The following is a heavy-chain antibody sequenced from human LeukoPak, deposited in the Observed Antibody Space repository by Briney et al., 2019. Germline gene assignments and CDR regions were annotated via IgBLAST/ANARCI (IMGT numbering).Heavy chain of an antibody. Sequence: PPETLSLTCTVSGGSISSYYWSWVRQPAGKGLEWVGPIYTSGSTNYNPSLKSRVIMSVDTSKNQFSLKLSSVTAADTAVYYCARILYYGSGSSKSFDPWGQGTLVTVSS. CDR3: ARILYYGSGSSKSFDP. CDR1: GGSISSYY. CDR2: IYTSGST. V-gene: IGHV4-4*07. D-gene: IGHD3-10*01. J-gene: IGHJ5*02.